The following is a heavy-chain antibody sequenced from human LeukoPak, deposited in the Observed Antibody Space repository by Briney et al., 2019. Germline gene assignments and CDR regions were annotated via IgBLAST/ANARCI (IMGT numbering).Heavy chain of an antibody. CDR2: LSGRGDST. D-gene: IGHD6-13*01. CDR1: GFTFSNYA. J-gene: IGHJ6*03. CDR3: ARVFAGAAAGSGDYYYMDV. Sequence: PGGSLRLSCAASGFTFSNYAVTWVRQAPGKGLEWVSALSGRGDSTYYADSVKGRFTISRDNSKNTLYLQMNSLRAEDTAVYYCARVFAGAAAGSGDYYYMDVWGEGTTVTVSS. V-gene: IGHV3-23*01.